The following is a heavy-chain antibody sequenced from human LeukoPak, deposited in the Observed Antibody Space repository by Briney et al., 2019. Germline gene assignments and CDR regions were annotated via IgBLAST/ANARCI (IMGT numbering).Heavy chain of an antibody. Sequence: GGSLRLSCAASGFTFSSYAMHWVRQAPCKGLEWVAVISYDGGNKYYADSVKGRFTISRDNSKNTLYLQMNSLRAEDTAVYYCARDSEWTYYFDYWGQGTLVTVSS. CDR3: ARDSEWTYYFDY. V-gene: IGHV3-30-3*01. CDR2: ISYDGGNK. J-gene: IGHJ4*02. CDR1: GFTFSSYA. D-gene: IGHD3-3*01.